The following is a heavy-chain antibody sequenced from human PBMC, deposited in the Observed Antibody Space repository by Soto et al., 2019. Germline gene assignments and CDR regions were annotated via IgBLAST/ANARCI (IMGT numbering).Heavy chain of an antibody. CDR1: GGSMSSYY. J-gene: IGHJ5*02. V-gene: IGHV4-59*01. CDR2: VFSSGST. D-gene: IGHD2-15*01. Sequence: VQLQESGPGLAKPSETLSLTCTVSGGSMSSYYWSWIRQPPGKGLEWIGNVFSSGSTIDNPSLKSRVIISLDTSKNQFSLKLSSVTAADTAVYYCAKEFCDPNGCYGRWLDPWGQGTLVTVSS. CDR3: AKEFCDPNGCYGRWLDP.